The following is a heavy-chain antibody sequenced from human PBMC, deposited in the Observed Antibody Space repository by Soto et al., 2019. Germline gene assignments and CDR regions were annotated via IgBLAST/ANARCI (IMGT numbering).Heavy chain of an antibody. Sequence: GASVKVSRKASGYTLTSYSMHLVRQGPRQKLEWMGWISAGNGNTKYSQKFQGRVTITRDTSASTAYMELSSLRSEDTAVYYCAREVVLRQVVISYGMDVWGQGTTVTVSS. CDR3: AREVVLRQVVISYGMDV. V-gene: IGHV1-3*01. CDR1: GYTLTSYS. D-gene: IGHD3-22*01. J-gene: IGHJ6*02. CDR2: ISAGNGNT.